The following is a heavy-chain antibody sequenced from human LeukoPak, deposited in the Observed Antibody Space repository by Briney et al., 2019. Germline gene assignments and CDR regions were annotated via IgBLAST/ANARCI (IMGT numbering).Heavy chain of an antibody. CDR1: GYSISRGYS. CDR3: ARFDHVWETHGMDAFDL. Sequence: SETLSLTCAVSGYSISRGYSWGWIRQPPGMGLEWIGNMYHSESTHYNPSLKSRVTISADTSKNQFSPKLSSVTAADTAVYYCARFDHVWETHGMDAFDLWGQGTMVTVSS. V-gene: IGHV4-38-2*01. J-gene: IGHJ3*01. D-gene: IGHD3-16*01. CDR2: MYHSEST.